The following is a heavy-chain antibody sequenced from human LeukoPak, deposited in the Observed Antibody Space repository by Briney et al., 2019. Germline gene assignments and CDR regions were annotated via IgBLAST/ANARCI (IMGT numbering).Heavy chain of an antibody. V-gene: IGHV4-30-2*01. Sequence: SQTLSLTCTVSGGSISSGGYYWSWIRQPPGKGLEWIGYIYHSGSTYYNPSLKSRVTISVDRSKNQFSLKLSSVTAADTAVYYCARVSDLGYYDSSGIDYWGQGTLITVSS. CDR2: IYHSGST. CDR1: GGSISSGGYY. J-gene: IGHJ4*02. D-gene: IGHD3-22*01. CDR3: ARVSDLGYYDSSGIDY.